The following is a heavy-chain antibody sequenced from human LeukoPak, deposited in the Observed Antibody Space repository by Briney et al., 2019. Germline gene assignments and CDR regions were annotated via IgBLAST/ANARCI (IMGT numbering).Heavy chain of an antibody. CDR3: ARGAWYGSGSYGFDP. J-gene: IGHJ5*02. V-gene: IGHV4-39*01. D-gene: IGHD3-10*01. CDR1: GGSISSNSYS. Sequence: SETLSLTCTASGGSISSNSYSWGWLRQPPGKGLEWIGSTYYSGSTYYNPSLKSRVTISGDTSKNQFSLKLSSVTAADTAVYYCARGAWYGSGSYGFDPWGQGTLVIVSS. CDR2: TYYSGST.